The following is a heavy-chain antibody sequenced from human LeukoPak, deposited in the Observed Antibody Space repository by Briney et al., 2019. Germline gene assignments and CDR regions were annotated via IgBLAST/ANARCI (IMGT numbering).Heavy chain of an antibody. CDR2: IHHRGYT. CDR3: ARWGDESGYRAFDI. V-gene: IGHV4-59*12. Sequence: SETLSLTCTVSGGSISTDYWSWVRQPPGKGLEWIAYIHHRGYTNYNPSLKSRVTISVDTSKNQFSLRLSSVTDADTAVYFCARWGDESGYRAFDIWGQGTMVTVSS. D-gene: IGHD3-22*01. CDR1: GGSISTDY. J-gene: IGHJ3*02.